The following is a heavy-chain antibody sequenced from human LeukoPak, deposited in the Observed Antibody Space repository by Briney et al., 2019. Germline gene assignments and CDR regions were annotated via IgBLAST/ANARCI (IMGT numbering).Heavy chain of an antibody. Sequence: SETLSLTCTVSGGSISSYYWSWIRQPPGKGLEWIGYIYYSGSTNYNPSLKSRVTISVDTSKNQFSLKLSSVTAADTAVYYCARAEYGYPFDYWGQGTLVTVSS. CDR1: GGSISSYY. D-gene: IGHD4-17*01. V-gene: IGHV4-59*01. J-gene: IGHJ4*02. CDR3: ARAEYGYPFDY. CDR2: IYYSGST.